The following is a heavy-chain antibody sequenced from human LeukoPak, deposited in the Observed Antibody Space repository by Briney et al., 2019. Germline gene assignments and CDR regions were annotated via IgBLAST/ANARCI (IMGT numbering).Heavy chain of an antibody. CDR1: GYSISSGYY. Sequence: SETLSLTCAVSGYSISSGYYWGWIRQPPGKGLEWIGSIYHSGSTYYNPSLKSRVTISVDTSKNQFSLKLSSVTAADTAVYYCARHRTTKEMATIRGYFDYWGQGTLVTVSS. D-gene: IGHD5-24*01. CDR3: ARHRTTKEMATIRGYFDY. J-gene: IGHJ4*02. V-gene: IGHV4-38-2*01. CDR2: IYHSGST.